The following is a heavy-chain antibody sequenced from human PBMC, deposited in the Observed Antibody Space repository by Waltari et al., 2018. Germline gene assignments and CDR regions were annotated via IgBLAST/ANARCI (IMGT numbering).Heavy chain of an antibody. J-gene: IGHJ5*02. CDR1: GGSISSTSHY. CDR2: ISYSGTT. V-gene: IGHV4-39*07. D-gene: IGHD3-3*01. CDR3: ARVARGGYYTGWFDT. Sequence: QLQLQESGPGLVKPSEPLSLTCSVSGGSISSTSHYWAWIRQPPGKGLEWIGSISYSGTTYYNLGLKSRVTVSGDTSKNQFSLKLSAVTAADTAMYFGARVARGGYYTGWFDTWGQGALVTVSS.